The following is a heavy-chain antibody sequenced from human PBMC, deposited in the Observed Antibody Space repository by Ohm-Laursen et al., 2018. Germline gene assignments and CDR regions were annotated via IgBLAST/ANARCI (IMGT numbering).Heavy chain of an antibody. CDR3: VRDFRREYCSGGSCYNGLDV. D-gene: IGHD2-15*01. CDR1: GFTFSSYA. J-gene: IGHJ6*02. CDR2: IKQDESEK. V-gene: IGHV3-7*01. Sequence: SLRLSCAAFGFTFSSYAMTWVRQAPGKGLEWVDNIKQDESEKLYLDSVKGRFTVSKNNPKNSLFLEMNRLRVEDTGVYYCVRDFRREYCSGGSCYNGLDVWGQGTTVTVSS.